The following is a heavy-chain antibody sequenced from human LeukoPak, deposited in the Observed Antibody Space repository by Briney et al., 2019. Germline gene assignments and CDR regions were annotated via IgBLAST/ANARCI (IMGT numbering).Heavy chain of an antibody. V-gene: IGHV3-15*01. CDR1: GFTFINAW. CDR2: IKGKTDGGTT. D-gene: IGHD1-26*01. CDR3: TTHYPDSGSYNY. J-gene: IGHJ4*02. Sequence: PGGSLRLSCAASGFTFINAWMTWVRQAPGEGLEWVALIKGKTDGGTTDYAAPVKGRFIISRDDSKNTLYLQMDSLQTEDTAVYYCTTHYPDSGSYNYWGQGTLVTVSS.